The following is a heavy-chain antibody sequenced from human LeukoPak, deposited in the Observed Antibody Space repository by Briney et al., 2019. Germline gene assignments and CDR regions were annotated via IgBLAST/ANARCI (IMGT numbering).Heavy chain of an antibody. CDR3: AKVPYSDYGSGRPPFMDV. V-gene: IGHV3-23*01. D-gene: IGHD3-10*01. Sequence: GRSLSLSCAVAAFTFSSYSMGWVRQAPGEGLEWVSTISYRGDSTYYADSGNGRFTNSRDNSKNTLCLQMNSLRAGDTAVYFCAKVPYSDYGSGRPPFMDVWGQGTTVAVSS. J-gene: IGHJ6*02. CDR2: ISYRGDST. CDR1: AFTFSSYS.